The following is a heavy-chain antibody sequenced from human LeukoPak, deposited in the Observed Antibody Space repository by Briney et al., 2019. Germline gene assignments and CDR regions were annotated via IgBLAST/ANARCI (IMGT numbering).Heavy chain of an antibody. CDR1: RFTFSNAW. CDR2: IKSKTNGETT. CDR3: TTGCSSSTCYHWDNWFDP. V-gene: IGHV3-15*01. J-gene: IGHJ5*02. D-gene: IGHD2-2*01. Sequence: GGSLRLSCAASRFTFSNAWMSWVRQAPGRGLEWVGRIKSKTNGETTDYAAPVKGRFTISRDDSKNTLCLQMNSLKTEDTAVYYCTTGCSSSTCYHWDNWFDPWGQGTLVTVSS.